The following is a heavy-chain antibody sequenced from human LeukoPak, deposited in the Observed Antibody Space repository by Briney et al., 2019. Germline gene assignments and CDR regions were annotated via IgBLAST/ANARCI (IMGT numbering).Heavy chain of an antibody. CDR1: GFTLSSFD. CDR3: ARGPPRGKYYYMDV. D-gene: IGHD1-1*01. V-gene: IGHV3-13*01. J-gene: IGHJ6*03. Sequence: GGSLRLSCAASGFTLSSFDMHWVRQPTGQGLEWVSTIGTASDTYYPGSVEGRFTLSRDNAKNSLYLQMNSLTAGDTAVYYCARGPPRGKYYYMDVWGKGTTVTVPS. CDR2: IGTASDT.